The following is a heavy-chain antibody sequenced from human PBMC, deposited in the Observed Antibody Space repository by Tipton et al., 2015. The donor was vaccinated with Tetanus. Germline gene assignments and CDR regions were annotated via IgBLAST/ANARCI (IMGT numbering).Heavy chain of an antibody. V-gene: IGHV3-9*01. CDR2: ISWNSGSI. D-gene: IGHD5-12*01. CDR1: GFTFDDYA. J-gene: IGHJ4*02. Sequence: SLRLSCAASGFTFDDYAMHWVRQAPGKGLEWVSGISWNSGSIGYADSVKGRFTISRDNAKNSLYLQMNSLRAEDTALYYCAKVGQELPPGPGRYSGYGMDYWGQGTLVPVSS. CDR3: AKVGQELPPGPGRYSGYGMDY.